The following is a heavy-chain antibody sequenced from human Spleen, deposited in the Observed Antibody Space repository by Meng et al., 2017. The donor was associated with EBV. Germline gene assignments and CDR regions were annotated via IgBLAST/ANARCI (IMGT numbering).Heavy chain of an antibody. V-gene: IGHV1-69*01. CDR3: ARTDYSSGRYYFDY. CDR2: IIPIFGTP. J-gene: IGHJ4*02. D-gene: IGHD6-19*01. CDR1: GGTFTNSA. Sequence: QMQLVQSGAEVKKPXASVKVSCKASGGTFTNSAITWVRQAPGQGPEWMGGIIPIFGTPNYAQSFEGRVTISADESTTTAYMELRSLRFEDTAVYYCARTDYSSGRYYFDYWGQGTLVTVSS.